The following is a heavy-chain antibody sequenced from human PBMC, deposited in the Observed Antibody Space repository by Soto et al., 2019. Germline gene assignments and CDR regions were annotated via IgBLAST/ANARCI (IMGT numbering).Heavy chain of an antibody. D-gene: IGHD2-21*02. Sequence: QVQLQASGPGVVKPTETLSLTCTVSGVSITHHYWGWIRQPPGKRLEWMGHIYYSVTGTYTPAPESRVTRSVDTSKNQVSLRMTSATAAYTPVYYCARREGDGFGLKLWGQGARVTVSS. CDR1: GVSITHHY. CDR2: IYYSVTG. J-gene: IGHJ4*02. CDR3: ARREGDGFGLKL. V-gene: IGHV4-59*11.